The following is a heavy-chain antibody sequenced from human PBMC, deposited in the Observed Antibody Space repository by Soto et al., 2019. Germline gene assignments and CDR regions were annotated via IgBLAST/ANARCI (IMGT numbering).Heavy chain of an antibody. CDR2: ISHSGSV. J-gene: IGHJ4*02. CDR3: ARSFGWYAIDY. V-gene: IGHV4-4*02. Sequence: QVLLQESGPGLVQPSGTLSLSCAVSGGSISSNYFWGWVRQPPGKGLEWVGDISHSGSVNYNPSLKSRVTLSIDKSKNQFSLKLNSVTAADTAVYYCARSFGWYAIDYWGQGTLVIVSS. D-gene: IGHD6-19*01. CDR1: GGSISSNYF.